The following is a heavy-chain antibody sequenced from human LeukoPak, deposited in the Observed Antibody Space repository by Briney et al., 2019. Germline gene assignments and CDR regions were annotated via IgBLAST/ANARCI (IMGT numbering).Heavy chain of an antibody. J-gene: IGHJ4*02. CDR3: ARDLGSSWYSDY. CDR1: GYTFTSYY. CDR2: INPSGGST. D-gene: IGHD6-13*01. Sequence: ASVKVSCKASGYTFTSYYMHWVRQAPGQGLEWMGIINPSGGSTSYAQKFQGRVTMTRGMSTSTVYMELSSLRSEDTAVYYCARDLGSSWYSDYWGQGTLVTVSS. V-gene: IGHV1-46*01.